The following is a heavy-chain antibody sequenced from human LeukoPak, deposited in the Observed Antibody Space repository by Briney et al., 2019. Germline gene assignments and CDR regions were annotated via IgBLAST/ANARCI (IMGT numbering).Heavy chain of an antibody. CDR1: GESVSSNSAS. CDR2: TYYRSKWSN. V-gene: IGHV6-1*01. D-gene: IGHD1-14*01. J-gene: IGHJ5*02. CDR3: ARDPESDLELGTYDP. Sequence: SQTLSLTCAISGESVSSNSASWNWFRQSPSRGLEWLGRTYYRSKWSNDYAPSVKSRITINADTSRTQFSLQLNSVTPEDTAVYFWARDPESDLELGTYDPWGQGTLVIVSS.